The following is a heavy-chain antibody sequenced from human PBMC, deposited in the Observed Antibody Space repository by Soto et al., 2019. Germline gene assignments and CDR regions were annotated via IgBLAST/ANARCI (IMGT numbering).Heavy chain of an antibody. CDR1: GFTFSSYG. V-gene: IGHV3-30*18. J-gene: IGHJ6*02. CDR2: ISYDGSNK. Sequence: PGGSLRLSCAASGFTFSSYGMHWVRQAPGKGLEWVAVISYDGSNKYYADSVKGRFTISRDNSKNTLYLQMNSLRAEDTAVYYCAKDNDFEVPAAYYYGMDVWGQGTTVTVSS. CDR3: AKDNDFEVPAAYYYGMDV. D-gene: IGHD2-2*01.